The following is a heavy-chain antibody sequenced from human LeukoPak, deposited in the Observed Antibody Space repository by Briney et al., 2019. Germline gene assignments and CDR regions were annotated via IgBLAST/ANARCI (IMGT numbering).Heavy chain of an antibody. V-gene: IGHV3-66*01. D-gene: IGHD6-13*01. CDR2: IYSGGST. CDR1: GFTVSSNY. J-gene: IGHJ4*02. CDR3: GGFGYEAAVDL. Sequence: GGSLRLSCAASGFTVSSNYMSWVRQAPGKGLEWVSVIYSGGSTYYADSVKGRFTISRDNSKNTLYLQMNSLRGEDTAVYYCGGFGYEAAVDLWGQGTLVTVSS.